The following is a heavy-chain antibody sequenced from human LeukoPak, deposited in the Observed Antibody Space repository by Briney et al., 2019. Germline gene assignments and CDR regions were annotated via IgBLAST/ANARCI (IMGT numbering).Heavy chain of an antibody. D-gene: IGHD3-10*01. Sequence: SETLSLTCAVYGGSFSGYYWSWIRQPPGKGLEWIGEINHSGSTNYNPSLKSRVTISVDTSKNQFSLKLSSVTAADTAVYYCARVMVRGVLRFDYWGQGTLVTVSS. V-gene: IGHV4-34*01. CDR2: INHSGST. J-gene: IGHJ4*02. CDR3: ARVMVRGVLRFDY. CDR1: GGSFSGYY.